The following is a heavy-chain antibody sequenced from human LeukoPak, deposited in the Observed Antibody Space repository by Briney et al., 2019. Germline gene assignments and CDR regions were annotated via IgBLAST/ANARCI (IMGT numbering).Heavy chain of an antibody. J-gene: IGHJ4*02. Sequence: SETLSLTCTDPGGSISSYYWSWIRQPPGKGLEWIGYIYYSGSTNYNPALNSRVTISVDTSNNQFSLKLSSVTAADTAVYYWARGRGGFDYWGQGTLVTVSS. V-gene: IGHV4-59*01. D-gene: IGHD3-10*01. CDR2: IYYSGST. CDR1: GGSISSYY. CDR3: ARGRGGFDY.